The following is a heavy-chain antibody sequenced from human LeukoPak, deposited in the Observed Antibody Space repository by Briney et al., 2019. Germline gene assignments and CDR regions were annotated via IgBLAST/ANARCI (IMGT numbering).Heavy chain of an antibody. V-gene: IGHV3-30-3*01. CDR3: FGYIYAQESDY. CDR1: GFTLSYYA. Sequence: GRSLRLSCAASGFTLSYYAMHWVRQAPGKGLDWVAVISYDGTNLYYADSVKGRFTISRDNSKNTLYLQMNSLRAEDTAVYFCFGYIYAQESDYWGQGTLVTVSS. D-gene: IGHD5-18*01. J-gene: IGHJ4*02. CDR2: ISYDGTNL.